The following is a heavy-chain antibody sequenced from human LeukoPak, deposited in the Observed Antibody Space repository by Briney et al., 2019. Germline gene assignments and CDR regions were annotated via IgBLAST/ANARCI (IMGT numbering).Heavy chain of an antibody. V-gene: IGHV4-59*08. CDR3: ARRQYSGYDLAFDI. CDR1: GGSISSYY. CDR2: IYYSGST. J-gene: IGHJ3*02. D-gene: IGHD5-12*01. Sequence: KPSETLSLTCTVSGGSISSYYWSWIRQPPGKGLEWIGYIYYSGSTNYNPSLKSRVTISVDTSKNQFSLKLSSVTAADTAVYYCARRQYSGYDLAFDIWAKGQWSPSLQ.